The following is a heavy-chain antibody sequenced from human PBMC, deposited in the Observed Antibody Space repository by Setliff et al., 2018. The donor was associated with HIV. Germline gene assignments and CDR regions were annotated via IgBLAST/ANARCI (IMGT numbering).Heavy chain of an antibody. CDR3: ARVGGGSSDY. D-gene: IGHD6-6*01. CDR1: GYSISSGYY. J-gene: IGHJ4*02. V-gene: IGHV4-38-2*01. CDR2: IYHSGST. Sequence: SETLSLTCAVSGYSISSGYYWGWIRQPPGKGLEWIGSIYHSGSTYYNPSLKSRVTISVDTSKNQLSLKLSSVTAADTAVYYCARVGGGSSDYWGQGTLVTVSS.